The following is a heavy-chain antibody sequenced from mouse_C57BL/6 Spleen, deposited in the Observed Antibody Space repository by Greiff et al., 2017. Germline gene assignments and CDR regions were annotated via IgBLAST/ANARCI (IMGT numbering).Heavy chain of an antibody. CDR3: AIEGGLLLGYFDV. CDR1: GYTFTSYW. D-gene: IGHD1-1*01. J-gene: IGHJ1*03. Sequence: VQLQQPGAELVKPGASVKVSCKASGYTFTSYWMHWVKQRPGQGLEWIGRIHPSDSDTNYNQKFKGKATLTVDKSSSTAYMQLRSLTSEDSAVYDCAIEGGLLLGYFDVWGTGTTVTVSS. V-gene: IGHV1-74*01. CDR2: IHPSDSDT.